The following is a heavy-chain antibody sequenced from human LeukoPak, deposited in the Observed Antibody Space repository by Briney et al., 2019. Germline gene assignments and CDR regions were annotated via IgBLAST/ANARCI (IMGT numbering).Heavy chain of an antibody. CDR2: INPNSGGT. CDR1: GYTFTSYD. CDR3: ARVLYSGYDYVWFDP. D-gene: IGHD5-12*01. Sequence: ASVKVSCKASGYTFTSYDINWVRQATGQGLEWMGWINPNSGGTNYAQKFQGRVTMTRDTSISTAYMELSRLRSDDTAVYYCARVLYSGYDYVWFDPWGQGTLVTVSS. J-gene: IGHJ5*02. V-gene: IGHV1-2*02.